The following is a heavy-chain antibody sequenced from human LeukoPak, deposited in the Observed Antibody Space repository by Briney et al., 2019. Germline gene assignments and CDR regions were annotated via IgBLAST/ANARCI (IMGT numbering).Heavy chain of an antibody. J-gene: IGHJ4*02. D-gene: IGHD3-16*01. V-gene: IGHV3-21*01. CDR2: ISSSSSYI. CDR3: ARENDQGFDY. Sequence: NPGGSLRLSCAASGFTFSSYSMNWVRQAPGKGLEWVSSISSSSSYIYYADSVKGRFTISRDNAKNSLFLQMNSLRAEDTAVYYCARENDQGFDYWGQGTLVTVSS. CDR1: GFTFSSYS.